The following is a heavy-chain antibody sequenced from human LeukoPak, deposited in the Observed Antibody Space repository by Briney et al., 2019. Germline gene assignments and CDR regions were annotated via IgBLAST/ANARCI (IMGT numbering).Heavy chain of an antibody. CDR2: IYSGGST. J-gene: IGHJ4*02. CDR3: ASTQRGDYFDY. CDR1: GFTVSSNY. V-gene: IGHV3-66*01. Sequence: GGSLRLSCAAPGFTVSSNYMSWVRQAPGKGLEWVSVIYSGGSTYYADSLKGRFTISRDNSKNTLYLQMSSLRAEDTAVYYCASTQRGDYFDYWGQGTLVTVSS. D-gene: IGHD2-15*01.